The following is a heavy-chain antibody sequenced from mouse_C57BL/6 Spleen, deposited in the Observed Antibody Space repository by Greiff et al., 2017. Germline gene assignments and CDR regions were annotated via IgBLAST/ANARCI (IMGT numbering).Heavy chain of an antibody. CDR2: INYDGSST. Sequence: EVMLVESEGGLVQPGSSMKPSCTASGFTFSDYYMAWVRQVPEKGLEWVANINYDGSSTYYLDSLKSRFIISRDNAKNILYLQMSSLKSEDTATYYCARVDYDGVAYWGQGTLVTVSA. CDR3: ARVDYDGVAY. V-gene: IGHV5-16*01. CDR1: GFTFSDYY. J-gene: IGHJ3*01. D-gene: IGHD2-4*01.